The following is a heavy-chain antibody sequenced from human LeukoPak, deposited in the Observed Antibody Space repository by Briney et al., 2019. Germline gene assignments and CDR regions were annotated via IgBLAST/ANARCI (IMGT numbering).Heavy chain of an antibody. CDR1: GYSISSGYY. J-gene: IGHJ4*02. V-gene: IGHV4-38-2*02. CDR2: IYHSGST. Sequence: NPSETLSLTCTVSGYSISSGYYWGWIRQPPGKGLEWIGSIYHSGSTYYNPSLKSRVTISVDTSKNQFSLQLNSVTPEDTAVYYCARDRQWLLDYWGQGTLVTVSS. CDR3: ARDRQWLLDY. D-gene: IGHD6-19*01.